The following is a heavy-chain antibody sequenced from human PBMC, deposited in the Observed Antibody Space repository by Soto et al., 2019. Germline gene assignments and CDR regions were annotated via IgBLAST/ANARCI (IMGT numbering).Heavy chain of an antibody. CDR3: ARSQGSSTSLEMYYYHYYGMDV. CDR2: IIPISETT. J-gene: IGHJ6*02. CDR1: GGTFSSYA. Sequence: QVQLVQSGAEVKKPGSSVKVSCKASGGTFSSYAISWVRQAPGQGLEWMGGIIPISETTNYAQKFQGRVTITADESKSTAYMELSSLKSEDTAVYYCARSQGSSTSLEMYYYHYYGMDVWGQGTTVTVSS. D-gene: IGHD2-2*01. V-gene: IGHV1-69*01.